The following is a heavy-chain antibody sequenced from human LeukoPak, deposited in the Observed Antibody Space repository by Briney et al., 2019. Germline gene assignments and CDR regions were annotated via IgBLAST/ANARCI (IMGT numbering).Heavy chain of an antibody. CDR3: ARVAARRWFDP. J-gene: IGHJ5*02. CDR2: INHSGST. CDR1: GGSFSGYY. Sequence: PSETLSLTCAVYGGSFSGYYWSWIRQPPGKGLEWIGEINHSGSTNYNPSLKSRVTISVDTSKNQFSLKLSSVTAADTAVYYCARVAARRWFDPWGQGTLVTVSS. D-gene: IGHD6-6*01. V-gene: IGHV4-34*01.